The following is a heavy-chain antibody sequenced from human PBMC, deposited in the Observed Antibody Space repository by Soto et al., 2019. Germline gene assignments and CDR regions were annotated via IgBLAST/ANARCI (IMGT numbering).Heavy chain of an antibody. CDR1: GGAISSYY. D-gene: IGHD3-3*01. CDR2: IYYSGST. CDR3: ARARFLEWFFDY. J-gene: IGHJ4*02. Sequence: SETLSLTGPVSGGAISSYYWSWILQPPGKGLEWIGYIYYSGSTNYNPSLKSRVTISVDTSKNQFSLKLSSVTAADTAVYYCARARFLEWFFDYWGQGTLVPVSS. V-gene: IGHV4-59*01.